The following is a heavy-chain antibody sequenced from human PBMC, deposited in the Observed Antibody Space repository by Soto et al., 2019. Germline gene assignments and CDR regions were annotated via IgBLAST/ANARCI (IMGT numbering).Heavy chain of an antibody. CDR2: ISYDGSNK. V-gene: IGHV3-30-3*01. CDR3: ARDRPTLQSSEGHSSSYYYTMVYYYGMDV. Sequence: PGGSLRLSCAASGFTFSSYAMHWVRQAPGKWLEWVAVISYDGSNKYYADSVKGRFTISRDNSKNTLYLQMNSLRAEDTAVYYCARDRPTLQSSEGHSSSYYYTMVYYYGMDVWGHGXTITVYS. D-gene: IGHD3-22*01. CDR1: GFTFSSYA. J-gene: IGHJ6*02.